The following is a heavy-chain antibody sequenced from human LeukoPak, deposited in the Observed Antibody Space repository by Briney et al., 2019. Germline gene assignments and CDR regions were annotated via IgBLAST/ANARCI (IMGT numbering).Heavy chain of an antibody. D-gene: IGHD3-22*01. CDR3: TTDRHTSYFDTSGYYFSQD. CDR1: GFTFSNAW. CDR2: IKSKTDGGTT. V-gene: IGHV3-15*01. J-gene: IGHJ1*01. Sequence: PGGSLRLSGAASGFTFSNAWMSWVRQAPGKGLEWVGRIKSKTDGGTTDYAAPVKGRFTISRDDSKNTLYLQMNSLKTEDTAVYYCTTDRHTSYFDTSGYYFSQDWGQGTLVTVSS.